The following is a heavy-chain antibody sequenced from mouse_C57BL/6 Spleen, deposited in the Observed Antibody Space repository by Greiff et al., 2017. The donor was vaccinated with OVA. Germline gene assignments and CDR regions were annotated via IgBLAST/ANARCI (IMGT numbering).Heavy chain of an antibody. CDR3: ARESLWVDD. Sequence: EVKLQQSGPELVKPGASVKMSCKASGYTFTDYNMHWVKQSHGKSLEWIGYINPNNGGTSYNQKFKGTATLTVNKSSSTAYMELRSLTSEDSAVYYCARESLWVDDWGQGTSVTVSS. CDR2: INPNNGGT. J-gene: IGHJ4*01. CDR1: GYTFTDYN. D-gene: IGHD1-1*02. V-gene: IGHV1-22*01.